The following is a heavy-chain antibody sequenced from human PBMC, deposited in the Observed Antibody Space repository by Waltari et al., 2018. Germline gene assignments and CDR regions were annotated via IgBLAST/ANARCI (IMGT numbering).Heavy chain of an antibody. D-gene: IGHD4-17*01. V-gene: IGHV4-39*01. J-gene: IGHJ4*02. Sequence: QLQLQESGPGLVKPSETLSLTCTFSGFSISSSSDYWGWIRQPPGKGLEGIANIYYTGNTYYNASLKSRVTISVDTSKNQFSLKMRSVTAADTAVYYCARLARYGDSGLDYWGQGTLVSVSS. CDR1: GFSISSSSDY. CDR3: ARLARYGDSGLDY. CDR2: IYYTGNT.